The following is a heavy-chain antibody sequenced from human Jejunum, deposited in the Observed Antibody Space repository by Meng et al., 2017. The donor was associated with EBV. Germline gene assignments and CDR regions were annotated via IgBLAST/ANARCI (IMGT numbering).Heavy chain of an antibody. D-gene: IGHD5-24*01. V-gene: IGHV1-46*01. CDR2: INPTGDST. J-gene: IGHJ5*02. Sequence: SWAELNESGDSVKFSCKASGDTFTRYYTHWVRQAPGQGLEWMGIINPTGDSTTYAEKFQGRLTMTRDTSTTTAYMELSSLRSEDTAVYYCAGGMTIRQNWFDPWGQGTLVTVSS. CDR3: AGGMTIRQNWFDP. CDR1: GDTFTRYY.